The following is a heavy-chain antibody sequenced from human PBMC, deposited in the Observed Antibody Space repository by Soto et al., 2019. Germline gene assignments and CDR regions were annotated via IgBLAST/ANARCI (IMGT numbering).Heavy chain of an antibody. J-gene: IGHJ6*02. CDR2: ISWDSNNT. V-gene: IGHV3-9*01. CDR1: GFTVHDHA. D-gene: IGHD3-16*01. Sequence: PGGSLRLSCAASGFTVHDHAMHWVRQDTGRGLQWVSGISWDSNNTGYGDSVKGRFTISRDNAKNSLYSQMNGLGMEYTAIYYCAKNDGGVWGAPRARRCAYYGLDVWGQGTTVTVSS. CDR3: AKNDGGVWGAPRARRCAYYGLDV.